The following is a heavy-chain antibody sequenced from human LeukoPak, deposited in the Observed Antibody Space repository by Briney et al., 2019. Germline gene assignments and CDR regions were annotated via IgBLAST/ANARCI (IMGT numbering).Heavy chain of an antibody. Sequence: GGSLRLSCAASGFTLSSYAMSCVRQAPGKWLEWVSAISGSGGSTYYAESVKGRFTNSRDNSKNTLYLQPNSLRAEEPAIYYCAKDLNEQWLVRLLAWG. D-gene: IGHD6-19*01. V-gene: IGHV3-23*01. CDR1: GFTLSSYA. CDR3: AKDLNEQWLVRLLA. J-gene: IGHJ5*01. CDR2: ISGSGGST.